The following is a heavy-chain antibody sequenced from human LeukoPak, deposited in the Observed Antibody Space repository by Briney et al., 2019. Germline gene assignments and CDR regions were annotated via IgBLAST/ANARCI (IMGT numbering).Heavy chain of an antibody. D-gene: IGHD2-2*01. J-gene: IGHJ6*02. CDR2: ISSSSSYI. Sequence: GGSLRLSCAASGFTFSSYSMNWVRQAPGKGLEWVSSISSSSSYIYYADSVKGRFTISRDNAKNSLYLQMNSLRAEDTAVYYCARGRLGYCSSTSYLPYYGMDVWGPGTTVTVSS. CDR1: GFTFSSYS. V-gene: IGHV3-21*01. CDR3: ARGRLGYCSSTSYLPYYGMDV.